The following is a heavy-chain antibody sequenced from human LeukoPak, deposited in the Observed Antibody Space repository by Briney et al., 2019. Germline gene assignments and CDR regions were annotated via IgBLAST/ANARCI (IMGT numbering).Heavy chain of an antibody. V-gene: IGHV3-48*03. Sequence: GGFLRLSCAASGFTFSSYEMNWVRQAPGKGLEWVSYISSSGSTIYYADSVKGRFTISRDNAKNSLYLQMNSLRAEDTAVYYCASKYCSSTSCRDYWGQGTLVTVSS. CDR1: GFTFSSYE. D-gene: IGHD2-2*01. CDR3: ASKYCSSTSCRDY. J-gene: IGHJ4*02. CDR2: ISSSGSTI.